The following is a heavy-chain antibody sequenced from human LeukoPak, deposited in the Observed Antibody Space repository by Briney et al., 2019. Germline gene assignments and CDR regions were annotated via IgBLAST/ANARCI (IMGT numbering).Heavy chain of an antibody. CDR2: ISYSGTP. V-gene: IGHV4-30-4*08. D-gene: IGHD4-17*01. J-gene: IGHJ4*01. CDR1: GGSINTANYY. Sequence: PSETLSLTCNVSGGSINTANYYWTWLRQPPGKGLEWIGYISYSGTPYYNPSLNSRVTISLDTSKNQFSLKLNSVTAADTAMYYCARDRYGDFEDYWGHGTLVTVSS. CDR3: ARDRYGDFEDY.